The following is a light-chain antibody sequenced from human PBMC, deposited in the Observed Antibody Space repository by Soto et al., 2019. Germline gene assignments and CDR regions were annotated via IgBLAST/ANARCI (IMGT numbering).Light chain of an antibody. Sequence: EIVMTQSPATLSVSPGERATLSCRASQSISSNLAWYQQKPGQPTSLLIYAASTRANGIPARFSGSGSGTEFTLTISSLQSEDFAVYYCQQYNNWPPITFGQGTRLEIK. CDR2: AAS. CDR3: QQYNNWPPIT. V-gene: IGKV3-15*01. CDR1: QSISSN. J-gene: IGKJ5*01.